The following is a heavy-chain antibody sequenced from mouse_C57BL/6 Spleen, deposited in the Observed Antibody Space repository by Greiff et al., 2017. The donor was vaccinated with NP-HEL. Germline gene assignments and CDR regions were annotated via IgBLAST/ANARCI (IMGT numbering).Heavy chain of an antibody. CDR3: ASGSPYFGY. V-gene: IGHV5-4*03. D-gene: IGHD1-1*01. CDR2: ISDGGSYT. CDR1: GFTFSSYA. Sequence: EVKLMESGGGLVKPGGSLKLSCAASGFTFSSYAMSWVRQTPEKRLEWVATISDGGSYTYYPDNVKGRFTISRDNANNNLYLQMGHLKAEDTTMYYCASGSPYFGYWGQGTTLTVSS. J-gene: IGHJ2*01.